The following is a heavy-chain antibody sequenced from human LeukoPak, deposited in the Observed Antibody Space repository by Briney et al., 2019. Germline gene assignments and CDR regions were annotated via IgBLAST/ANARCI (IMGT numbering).Heavy chain of an antibody. V-gene: IGHV4-59*01. CDR2: IYYSGST. CDR1: GGSLSDYY. CDR3: ARGSVVVRDAFDI. Sequence: SETLSLTCTVSGGSLSDYYWTWVRQPPGKGLDWIGYIYYSGSTNYNPSLKSRVTISVDTSKTQFSLRLTSVTAADTAVYYCARGSVVVRDAFDIWGQGTMVAVSS. D-gene: IGHD2-21*01. J-gene: IGHJ3*02.